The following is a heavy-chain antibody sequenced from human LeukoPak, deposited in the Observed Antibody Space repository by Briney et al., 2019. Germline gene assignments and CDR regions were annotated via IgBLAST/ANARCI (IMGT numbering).Heavy chain of an antibody. CDR3: ASQTTVTTYFQH. V-gene: IGHV1-46*01. D-gene: IGHD4-17*01. CDR1: GYTFTSYY. CDR2: INPSGGST. J-gene: IGHJ1*01. Sequence: ASVKVSCKASGYTFTSYYMHWVRQAPGQGLEWMGIINPSGGSTSYAQKFQGRVTMTRDTSTSTVYMELSSLRSEDTAVYYCASQTTVTTYFQHWGQGTLVTVSS.